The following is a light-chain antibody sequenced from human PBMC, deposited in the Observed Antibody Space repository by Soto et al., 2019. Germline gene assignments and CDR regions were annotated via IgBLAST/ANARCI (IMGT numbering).Light chain of an antibody. Sequence: DLQMTQSPSSLSASVGDRVTITCRASQSISTYLNWYQQKPGKAPEILIYSASSLQSGVPSRFRGSRSGTDFTLTINSLQPEDFATYYCQQNYSPPWTFGQGTKVEIK. CDR2: SAS. CDR1: QSISTY. CDR3: QQNYSPPWT. J-gene: IGKJ1*01. V-gene: IGKV1-39*01.